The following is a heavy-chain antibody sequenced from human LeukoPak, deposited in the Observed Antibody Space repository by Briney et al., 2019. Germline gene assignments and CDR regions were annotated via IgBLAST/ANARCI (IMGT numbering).Heavy chain of an antibody. CDR3: ARFSSSWYRGYFDY. CDR1: GFTLSRFS. Sequence: GGSLRLSCAASGFTLSRFSMNWVRQAPGKGLEWISYISSSSSTIYYADSVKGRFTISRDSAKNSLYLQMNSLRAEDTAVYYCARFSSSWYRGYFDYWGQGTLVTVSS. CDR2: ISSSSSTI. J-gene: IGHJ4*02. D-gene: IGHD6-13*01. V-gene: IGHV3-48*04.